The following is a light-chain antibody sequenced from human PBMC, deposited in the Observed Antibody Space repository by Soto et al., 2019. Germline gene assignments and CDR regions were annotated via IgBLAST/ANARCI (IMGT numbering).Light chain of an antibody. CDR2: DAS. V-gene: IGLV7-46*01. Sequence: QAVVTQEPSLTVSPGGTVTLTCGSSTGDVTSAHYPSWIQQKPRHAPTTLIYDASNKHSWTPARFAGSLLGGKAALTLSGAEPEDEDDYCCFLSYSGTNWVFGGGTQLTAL. J-gene: IGLJ3*02. CDR1: TGDVTSAHY. CDR3: FLSYSGTNWV.